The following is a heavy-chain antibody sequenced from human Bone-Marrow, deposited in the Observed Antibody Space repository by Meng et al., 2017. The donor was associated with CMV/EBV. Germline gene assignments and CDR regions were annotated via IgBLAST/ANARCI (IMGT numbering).Heavy chain of an antibody. J-gene: IGHJ2*01. V-gene: IGHV1-2*02. CDR2: INPNSGGT. Sequence: ASVKVSCKASEYTFIDHHMHWVRRAPGQGLEWMGWINPNSGGTNYAQKFQGRVTMTRDTSISTAYMELSRLRSDDTAVYYCARDLGGWSGYFALWGRGTLVTVSS. CDR1: EYTFIDHH. CDR3: ARDLGGWSGYFAL. D-gene: IGHD6-19*01.